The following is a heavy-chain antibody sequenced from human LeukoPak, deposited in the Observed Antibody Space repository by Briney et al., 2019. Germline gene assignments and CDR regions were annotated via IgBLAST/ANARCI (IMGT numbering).Heavy chain of an antibody. CDR3: ARSVTSGYCSSTSCYYYYYYGMDV. D-gene: IGHD2-2*01. CDR1: GYTFTSYD. V-gene: IGHV1-8*01. CDR2: MNPNSGNT. J-gene: IGHJ6*02. Sequence: ASVKVSCKASGYTFTSYDINWVRQATGQGLEWMGWMNPNSGNTGYAQKFQGRVTMTRNTSISTAYMELSSLRSEDTAVYYCARSVTSGYCSSTSCYYYYYYGMDVWGQGTTVTVSS.